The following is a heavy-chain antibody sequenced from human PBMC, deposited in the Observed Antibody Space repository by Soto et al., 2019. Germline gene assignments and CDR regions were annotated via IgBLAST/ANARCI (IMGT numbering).Heavy chain of an antibody. CDR3: TTDPNGDYLGAFDN. CDR1: RSTLSRYA. Sequence: EVHLLESGGGLVPPGGSLRLSCAASRSTLSRYAMTWVRQGPGKGLEWVSSITGSGAGTYYADSVKGRFTISRDNSKNTLYLQLNSLRAEDTAVYYCTTDPNGDYLGAFDNWGQGTMVTVSS. V-gene: IGHV3-23*01. CDR2: ITGSGAGT. J-gene: IGHJ3*02. D-gene: IGHD4-17*01.